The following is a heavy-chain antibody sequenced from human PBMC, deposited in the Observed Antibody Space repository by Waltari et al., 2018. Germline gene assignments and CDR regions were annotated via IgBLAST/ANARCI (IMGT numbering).Heavy chain of an antibody. CDR1: GYTFTGYY. V-gene: IGHV1-2*02. Sequence: QVQLVQSGAEVKKPGASVKVSCKASGYTFTGYYMHWVRQAPGQGLEWMGWINPNSGGTNYAQKFQGRVTMTRDTSISTAYMGLSRLRSDDTAVYYCARGSRSRYCTNGVCPLDYWGQGTLVTVSS. D-gene: IGHD2-8*01. J-gene: IGHJ4*02. CDR3: ARGSRSRYCTNGVCPLDY. CDR2: INPNSGGT.